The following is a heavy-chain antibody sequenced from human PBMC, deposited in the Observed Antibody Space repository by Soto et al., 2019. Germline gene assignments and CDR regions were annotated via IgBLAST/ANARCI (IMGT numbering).Heavy chain of an antibody. CDR1: GYSFTSYW. Sequence: PGESLKISCKGSGYSFTSYWISWVRQMPGKGLEWMGRIDPSDSYTNYSPSSQGHVTISADKSISTAYLQWSSLKASDTAMYYCATRYDSSGSYYYGMDVWGQGTTVTVSS. CDR2: IDPSDSYT. V-gene: IGHV5-10-1*01. J-gene: IGHJ6*02. CDR3: ATRYDSSGSYYYGMDV. D-gene: IGHD3-22*01.